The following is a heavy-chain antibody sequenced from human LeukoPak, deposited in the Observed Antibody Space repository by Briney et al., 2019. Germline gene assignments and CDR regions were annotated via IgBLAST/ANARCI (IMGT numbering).Heavy chain of an antibody. CDR3: AKGLLWFGELGPYNWFDP. Sequence: SGIGGSTYYAASVKGRVTISTENSKNTLYLQMNSLRAEDTAVYYCAKGLLWFGELGPYNWFDPWGQGTLVTVSS. V-gene: IGHV3-23*01. J-gene: IGHJ5*02. D-gene: IGHD3-10*01. CDR2: SGIGGST.